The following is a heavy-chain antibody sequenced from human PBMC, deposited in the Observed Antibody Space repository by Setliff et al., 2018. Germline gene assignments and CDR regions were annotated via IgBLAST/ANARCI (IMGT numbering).Heavy chain of an antibody. J-gene: IGHJ6*02. CDR1: GGSISSGGYS. D-gene: IGHD2-21*02. Sequence: SETLSLTCAVSGGSISSGGYSWSWIRQPPGKGLEWIGYIYHSGSTYYNPSLKSRVTISVDRSKNQFSLKLSSVTAADTAVYYCARYCGGDCYSDVHYYYGMDVWGQGTTVT. CDR2: IYHSGST. CDR3: ARYCGGDCYSDVHYYYGMDV. V-gene: IGHV4-30-2*01.